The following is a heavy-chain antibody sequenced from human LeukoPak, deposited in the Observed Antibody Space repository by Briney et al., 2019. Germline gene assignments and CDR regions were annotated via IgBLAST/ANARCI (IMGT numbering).Heavy chain of an antibody. CDR3: ARRFPFFGDAFDI. D-gene: IGHD2/OR15-2a*01. J-gene: IGHJ3*02. V-gene: IGHV5-51*01. CDR1: GYSFTIYW. Sequence: GESLKISCKGSGYSFTIYWLGWVRQMPGKGLEWMGIIYPGDSDTRYSPSFQGQVTISADKSITTAYLQWSSLKASDTAMHYCARRFPFFGDAFDIWGQGTMVTVSS. CDR2: IYPGDSDT.